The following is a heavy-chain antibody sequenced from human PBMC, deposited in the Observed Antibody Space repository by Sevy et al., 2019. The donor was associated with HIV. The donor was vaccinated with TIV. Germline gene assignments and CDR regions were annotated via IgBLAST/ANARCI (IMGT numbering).Heavy chain of an antibody. V-gene: IGHV3-48*01. CDR1: GFTFSSYS. D-gene: IGHD2-2*01. CDR3: ARAVRSGQLLAGMDV. Sequence: GGSLRLSCGVSGFTFSSYSMNWVRQAPGKGLEWVSYISSTSYTIYYADSMKGRFTISRDNAKNSVLLQMNSLRAEDTAVYYCARAVRSGQLLAGMDVWGQGTRVTVSS. CDR2: ISSTSYTI. J-gene: IGHJ6*02.